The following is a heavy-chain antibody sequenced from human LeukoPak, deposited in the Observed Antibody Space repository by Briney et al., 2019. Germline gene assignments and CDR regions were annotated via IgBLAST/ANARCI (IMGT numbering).Heavy chain of an antibody. J-gene: IGHJ4*02. V-gene: IGHV3-23*01. D-gene: IGHD6-25*01. Sequence: GGSLRLSCAASGFTFSSYAMSWVRQAPGKGLEWVSAISGSGGSTYYADSVKGRFTISRDNSKNTLYLQMNSLRAEDTAVYYCAKDKYGQRGLWTRYYFDYWGQGTLVTVSS. CDR1: GFTFSSYA. CDR2: ISGSGGST. CDR3: AKDKYGQRGLWTRYYFDY.